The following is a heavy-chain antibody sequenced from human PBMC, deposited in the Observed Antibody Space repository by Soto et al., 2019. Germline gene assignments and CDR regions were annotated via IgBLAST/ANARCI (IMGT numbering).Heavy chain of an antibody. CDR3: ASDEIGVMSSLGYSHY. V-gene: IGHV1-69*13. Sequence: GVSVKVSCKAAGDTFSNLAISWVRQAPGQGLEWMGGLIILFGTPNYAQKFQGRLTITADDSTSTAYMELSGLRSEDTAVYFCASDEIGVMSSLGYSHYWGQGTRVTVSS. J-gene: IGHJ4*02. CDR1: GDTFSNLA. D-gene: IGHD3-10*01. CDR2: LIILFGTP.